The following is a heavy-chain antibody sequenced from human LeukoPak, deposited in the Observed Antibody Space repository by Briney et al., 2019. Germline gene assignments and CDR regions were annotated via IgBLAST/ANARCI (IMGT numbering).Heavy chain of an antibody. V-gene: IGHV4-59*08. D-gene: IGHD4-17*01. CDR3: ARHVSARRTVTTSLYYYYYYGMDV. CDR2: LYYSGSP. Sequence: SETLSLTCSVSGGSISSYYCSWIRQPPGKGLEWIGYLYYSGSPNYNPSLKSRVTISVDTSKNQFSLKLSSVTAADTAVYYCARHVSARRTVTTSLYYYYYYGMDVWSQGTTVTVSS. CDR1: GGSISSYY. J-gene: IGHJ6*02.